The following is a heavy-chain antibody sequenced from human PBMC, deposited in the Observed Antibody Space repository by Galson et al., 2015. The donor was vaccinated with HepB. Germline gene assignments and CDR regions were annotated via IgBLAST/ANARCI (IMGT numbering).Heavy chain of an antibody. CDR3: ARSSIYSSSNWFDP. V-gene: IGHV2-70*11. CDR2: IDWDDDK. D-gene: IGHD6-6*01. CDR1: GFSLSTSGMC. Sequence: PALVKPTQTLTLTCTFFGFSLSTSGMCVSWIRQPPGKALEWLARIDWDDDKYYSTSLKTRLAISKDTSKNQVVLTMTNMDPVDTATYYCARSSIYSSSNWFDPWGQGTLVTVSS. J-gene: IGHJ5*02.